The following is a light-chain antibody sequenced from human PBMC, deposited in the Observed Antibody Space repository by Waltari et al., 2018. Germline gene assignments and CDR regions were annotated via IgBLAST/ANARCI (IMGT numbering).Light chain of an antibody. CDR1: KAISSA. CDR3: QQLHSYPVT. Sequence: AVQLTQSPSSLSASVGDRVTITCRASKAISSALAWYQQKPGKAPNLLIYDASNLESGVPSRFSGSGSGTHFTLTISSLQPADFATDDCQQLHSYPVTFGGGTKVEIK. J-gene: IGKJ4*01. V-gene: IGKV1-13*02. CDR2: DAS.